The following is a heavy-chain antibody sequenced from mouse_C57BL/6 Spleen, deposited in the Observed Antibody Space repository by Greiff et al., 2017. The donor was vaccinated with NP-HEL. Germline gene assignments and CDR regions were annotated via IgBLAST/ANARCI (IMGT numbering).Heavy chain of an antibody. D-gene: IGHD1-1*01. CDR1: GFTFSDYG. CDR3: ARNYGSRGWNDY. V-gene: IGHV5-17*01. CDR2: ISSGSSTI. Sequence: EVKVEESGGGLVKPGGSLKLSCAASGFTFSDYGMHWVRQAPEKGLEWVAYISSGSSTIYYADTVKGRFTISRDNAKNTLFLQMTSLRSEDTAMYYCARNYGSRGWNDYWGQGTSVTVSS. J-gene: IGHJ4*01.